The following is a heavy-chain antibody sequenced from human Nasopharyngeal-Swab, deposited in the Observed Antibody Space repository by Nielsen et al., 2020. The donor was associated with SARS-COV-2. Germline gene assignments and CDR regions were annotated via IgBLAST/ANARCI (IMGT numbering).Heavy chain of an antibody. CDR2: ISYSGST. CDR3: ARHAPPVYYYYMDV. Sequence: SETLSLTCTASGGSISPYYWSWIRRPPGKGLDWIGYISYSGSTNYNPSLKSRVTISVDTSKKQFSLRLSSLTAADTAVYYCARHAPPVYYYYMDVWGKGTTVTVSS. V-gene: IGHV4-59*08. CDR1: GGSISPYY. J-gene: IGHJ6*03.